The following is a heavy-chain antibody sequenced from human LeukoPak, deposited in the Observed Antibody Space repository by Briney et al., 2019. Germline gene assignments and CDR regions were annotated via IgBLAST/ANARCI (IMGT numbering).Heavy chain of an antibody. Sequence: SGGSLRLSCAASGFTFSSYAMSWVRQAPGKGLGWVSAISGSGGSTYYADSVKGRFTISRDNSKNTLYLQMNSLRAEDTAVYYCAKTPGIGWLPIDYWGQGTLVTVSS. CDR3: AKTPGIGWLPIDY. CDR1: GFTFSSYA. CDR2: ISGSGGST. D-gene: IGHD3-22*01. J-gene: IGHJ4*02. V-gene: IGHV3-23*01.